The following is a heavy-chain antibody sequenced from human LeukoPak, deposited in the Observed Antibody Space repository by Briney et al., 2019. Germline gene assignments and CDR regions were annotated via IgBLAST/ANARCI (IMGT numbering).Heavy chain of an antibody. Sequence: ASVKVSCKASVYTFTGYYMHWVRQAPGQGLEWMGWINPNSGGTNYAQKFQGRVTMTRDTSISTAYMELSRLRSDDTAVYYCARDPAVAEYYFDYWGQGTLVTVSS. J-gene: IGHJ4*02. CDR1: VYTFTGYY. D-gene: IGHD6-19*01. V-gene: IGHV1-2*02. CDR3: ARDPAVAEYYFDY. CDR2: INPNSGGT.